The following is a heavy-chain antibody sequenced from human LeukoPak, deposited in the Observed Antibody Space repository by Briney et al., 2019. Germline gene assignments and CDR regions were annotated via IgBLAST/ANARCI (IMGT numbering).Heavy chain of an antibody. J-gene: IGHJ4*02. Sequence: GGSLRLSCAASGFTFSSYGMSWVRQAPGKGLEWVSAISGSGGSTYYADSVKGRFTISRDNSKNTLYLQMNSLRAEGTALYYCAKDMGPGTTVTTFDYWGQGTLVTVSS. D-gene: IGHD4-17*01. CDR1: GFTFSSYG. CDR3: AKDMGPGTTVTTFDY. V-gene: IGHV3-23*01. CDR2: ISGSGGST.